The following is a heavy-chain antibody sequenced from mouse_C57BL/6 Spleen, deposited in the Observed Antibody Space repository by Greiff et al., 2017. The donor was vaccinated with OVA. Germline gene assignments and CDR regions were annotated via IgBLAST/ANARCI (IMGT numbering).Heavy chain of an antibody. CDR2: IDPNSGGT. CDR1: GYTFTSYW. J-gene: IGHJ3*01. D-gene: IGHD1-2*01. V-gene: IGHV1-72*01. Sequence: QVQLQQPGAELVKPGASVKLSCKASGYTFTSYWMHWVKQSPGRGLEGIGRIDPNSGGTKYNEKFKSKDTMTVDKPPSADYLQLSSLTSEDSAVCYCARSPYHHGRGPWFAGQGQEALVTVSA. CDR3: ARSPYHHGRGPWFAG.